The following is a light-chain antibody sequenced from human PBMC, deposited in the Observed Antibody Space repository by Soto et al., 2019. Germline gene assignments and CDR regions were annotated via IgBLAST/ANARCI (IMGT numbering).Light chain of an antibody. CDR2: EVT. J-gene: IGLJ2*01. V-gene: IGLV2-23*02. CDR1: SSDVGGYNL. CDR3: CSYASSSTFV. Sequence: SALTQPASVSGSPGQSITISCTGTSSDVGGYNLVSWYQQHPGKAPKVLIYEVTKRPSGVSNRLSGSKSGNTASLTISGLQAEDEADYYCCSYASSSTFVFGGGTKLTVL.